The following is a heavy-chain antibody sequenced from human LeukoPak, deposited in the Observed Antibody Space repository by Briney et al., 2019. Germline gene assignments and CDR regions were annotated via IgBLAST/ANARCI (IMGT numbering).Heavy chain of an antibody. D-gene: IGHD1-26*01. V-gene: IGHV3-23*01. CDR3: AREGGSNYYFDY. Sequence: TGGSLRLSCAASGFTFSSYAMSWVRQAPGKGLEWVSAISGSGGSTYYADSVKGRFTISRDNSKNTLYLQMNSLRAEDTAVYYCAREGGSNYYFDYWGQGTLVTVSS. J-gene: IGHJ4*02. CDR1: GFTFSSYA. CDR2: ISGSGGST.